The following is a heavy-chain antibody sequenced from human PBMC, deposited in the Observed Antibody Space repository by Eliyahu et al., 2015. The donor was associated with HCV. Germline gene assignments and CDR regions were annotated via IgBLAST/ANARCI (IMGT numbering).Heavy chain of an antibody. J-gene: IGHJ6*02. V-gene: IGHV4-59*01. CDR1: GGSFGSFY. CDR2: VYFGGNH. CDR3: ARGLLSRGMDV. D-gene: IGHD2/OR15-2a*01. Sequence: QVQLQESGPGLVKPSETLSLSCTVSGGSFGSFYWSWIRQPPGKRLEWIGYVYFGGNHHYNPSLQSRVTISADTSKKQFSLNLRSVTAADTAMYYCARGLLSRGMDVWGHGTTVTVSS.